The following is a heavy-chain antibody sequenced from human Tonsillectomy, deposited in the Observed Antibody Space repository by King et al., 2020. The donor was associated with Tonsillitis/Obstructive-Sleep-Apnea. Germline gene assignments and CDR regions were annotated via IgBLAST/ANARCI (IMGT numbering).Heavy chain of an antibody. CDR3: ARGPGEGSYYMDV. CDR2: INHSGST. D-gene: IGHD3-10*01. Sequence: VQLQQWGAGLLKPSETLSLTCAVYGGSFSGYYWSWIRQPPGKGLEWIGEINHSGSTNYNPSLKSRVTISVDTSKNQFSLKLSSVTAADTAVYYCARGPGEGSYYMDVWGKGTTVTVSS. V-gene: IGHV4-34*01. J-gene: IGHJ6*03. CDR1: GGSFSGYY.